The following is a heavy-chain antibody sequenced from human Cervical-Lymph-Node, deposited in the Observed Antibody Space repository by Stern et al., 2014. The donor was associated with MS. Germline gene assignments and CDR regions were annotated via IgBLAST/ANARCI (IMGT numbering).Heavy chain of an antibody. V-gene: IGHV5-51*01. CDR1: GYTFTSYW. CDR3: ARQRYFDY. J-gene: IGHJ4*02. CDR2: MFPGGSDI. Sequence: EVQLVESGPEVKRPGESLKISCQASGYTFTSYWIGWVRQMPGKGLEWIAIMFPGGSDIRYSPSFQGQFTISADKPSSTAYLQWNNLKAADTAIYYCARQRYFDYWGQGTLVTVSS.